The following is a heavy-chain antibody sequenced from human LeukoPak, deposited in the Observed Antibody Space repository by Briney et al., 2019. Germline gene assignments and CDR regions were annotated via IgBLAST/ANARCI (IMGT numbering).Heavy chain of an antibody. Sequence: PGGSLRLSCAASGFTFSSYSMNWVRQAPGKGLEWVSYISSSSSTIYYADSVKGRFTISRDNAKNSLYLQMNSLRAEDTAVYYCARDSSRVATIPYFDYWGQGTLVTVSS. CDR2: ISSSSSTI. D-gene: IGHD5-12*01. V-gene: IGHV3-48*04. J-gene: IGHJ4*02. CDR1: GFTFSSYS. CDR3: ARDSSRVATIPYFDY.